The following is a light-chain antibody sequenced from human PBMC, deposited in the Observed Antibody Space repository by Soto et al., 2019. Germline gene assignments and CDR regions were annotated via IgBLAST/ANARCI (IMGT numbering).Light chain of an antibody. CDR3: PQTYSLPYP. Sequence: IQMTLSTSSLSAFVGDRVTITCRASQSIERYLNWYHQKSGKAPKFLMYATSHLQSGVPSRFSGSGSGTEFTLTISVLQPEDFISYYCPQTYSLPYPFGHGTRLEIK. J-gene: IGKJ5*01. CDR1: QSIERY. V-gene: IGKV1-39*01. CDR2: ATS.